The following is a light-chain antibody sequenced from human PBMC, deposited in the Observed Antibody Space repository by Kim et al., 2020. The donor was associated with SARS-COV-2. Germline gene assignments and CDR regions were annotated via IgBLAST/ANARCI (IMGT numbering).Light chain of an antibody. CDR2: ETS. Sequence: EIVLTQSPGTLSLSPGERATLSCRASQSVSSTYLAWYQQKPGQPPRLLIFETSNRDTGIPARFSGSGSGTGFTLTISSLEPEDFAVYYCQQRYDWPLTFGGGTKVDIK. V-gene: IGKV3D-20*02. CDR1: QSVSSTY. J-gene: IGKJ4*01. CDR3: QQRYDWPLT.